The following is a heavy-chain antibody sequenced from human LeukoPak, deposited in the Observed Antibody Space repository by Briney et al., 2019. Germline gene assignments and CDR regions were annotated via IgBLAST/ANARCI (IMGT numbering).Heavy chain of an antibody. J-gene: IGHJ3*02. CDR1: GYTLTELS. V-gene: IGHV1-24*01. D-gene: IGHD3-22*01. Sequence: ASVKVSCKVSGYTLTELSMHWVRQAPGKGLEWMGGFDPEDGETIYAQKFQGRVTMTEDTSTDTAYMELSSLRSEDTAVYYCATGVPRNYYDSSGYRDAFDIWGQATMVTVSS. CDR3: ATGVPRNYYDSSGYRDAFDI. CDR2: FDPEDGET.